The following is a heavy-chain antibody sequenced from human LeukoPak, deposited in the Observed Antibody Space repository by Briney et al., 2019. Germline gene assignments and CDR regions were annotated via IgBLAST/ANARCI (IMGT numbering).Heavy chain of an antibody. J-gene: IGHJ5*02. Sequence: GGSLRLSCAASGFTFSSYSMNWVRQAPGKGLEWVSSISSSSSYIYYADSVKGRFTISRDNAKNSLYLQMNSLRAEDTAVYYCAREVATMVRGVKETTLFDPWGQGTLVTVSS. CDR2: ISSSSSYI. D-gene: IGHD3-10*01. CDR3: AREVATMVRGVKETTLFDP. CDR1: GFTFSSYS. V-gene: IGHV3-21*01.